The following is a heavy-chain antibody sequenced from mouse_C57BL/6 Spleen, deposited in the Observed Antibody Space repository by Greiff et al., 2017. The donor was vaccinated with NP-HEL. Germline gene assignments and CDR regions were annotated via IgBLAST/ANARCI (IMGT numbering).Heavy chain of an antibody. Sequence: EVKLVESGGDLVKPGGSLKLSCAASGFTFSSYGMSWVRQTPDKRLEWVATISSGGSYTYYPDSVKGRFTISRDNAKNTLYLQMSSLKSEDTAMYYCARQPPHAMDYWGQGTSVTVSS. V-gene: IGHV5-6*01. J-gene: IGHJ4*01. CDR2: ISSGGSYT. CDR1: GFTFSSYG. CDR3: ARQPPHAMDY.